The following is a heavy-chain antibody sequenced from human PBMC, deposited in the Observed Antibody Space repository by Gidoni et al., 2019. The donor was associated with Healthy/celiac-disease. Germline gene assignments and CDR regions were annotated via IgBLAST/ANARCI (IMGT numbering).Heavy chain of an antibody. D-gene: IGHD1-1*01. Sequence: QVQLVQSGAEVKKPGSSVKVSCKASGGTFSSYAISWVRQAPGQGLEWMGRIIPILGIANYAQKFQGRVTITADKSTSTAYMELSSLRSEDTAVYYCARDGGTGYWFDPWGQGTLVTVSS. V-gene: IGHV1-69*04. CDR2: IIPILGIA. CDR1: GGTFSSYA. J-gene: IGHJ5*02. CDR3: ARDGGTGYWFDP.